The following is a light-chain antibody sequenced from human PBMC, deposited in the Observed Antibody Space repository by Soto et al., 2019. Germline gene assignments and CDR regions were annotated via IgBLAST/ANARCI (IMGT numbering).Light chain of an antibody. Sequence: DIQMTQSPSTLSASVGDRLTITCRASQSISSWLAWYQQKPGKAPKLLIFDASSLESGVPSRFSGSGSGTEFTLTISSLQPDDFATYYCQQYNSYSTTFGQGTKVDIK. V-gene: IGKV1-5*01. CDR2: DAS. J-gene: IGKJ1*01. CDR1: QSISSW. CDR3: QQYNSYSTT.